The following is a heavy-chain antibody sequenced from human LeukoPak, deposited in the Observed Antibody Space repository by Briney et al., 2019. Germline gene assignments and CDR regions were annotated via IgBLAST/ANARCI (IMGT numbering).Heavy chain of an antibody. CDR1: GGSFSGYY. Sequence: SETLSLTCAVYGGSFSGYYWSWIRQPPGKGLEWIGYIYSSGSTNYNPSLKSRVTMSVDTSKNQFSLKLSSVTAADTAIYYCARAYYDFWSGHLNHYFDYWGQGTLVTVSS. V-gene: IGHV4-59*01. CDR2: IYSSGST. J-gene: IGHJ4*02. CDR3: ARAYYDFWSGHLNHYFDY. D-gene: IGHD3-3*01.